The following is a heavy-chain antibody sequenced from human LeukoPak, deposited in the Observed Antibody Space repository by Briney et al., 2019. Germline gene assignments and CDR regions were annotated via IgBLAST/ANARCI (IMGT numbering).Heavy chain of an antibody. D-gene: IGHD6-13*01. V-gene: IGHV4-59*01. CDR1: GGSISNYY. J-gene: IGHJ4*02. CDR2: IYYTGST. CDR3: ARSLIPEQLVLNF. Sequence: SETLSLTCTVSGGSISNYYWNWIRQPPGKGLEWIGYIYYTGSTNYNPSLKSRVTMSVDTSKNQFSLNLRSVTPEDTAVYYCARSLIPEQLVLNFWGQGTLVTVSS.